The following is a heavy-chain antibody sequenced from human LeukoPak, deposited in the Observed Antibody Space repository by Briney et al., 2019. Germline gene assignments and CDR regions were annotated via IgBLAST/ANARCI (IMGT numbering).Heavy chain of an antibody. CDR1: AGSIRSSYCY. CDR3: VTYYYGSSAPKRNY. Sequence: PSETLSLTCTVSAGSIRSSYCYWGWIRQPPGKGLEWIGEISHSGSTTYNPSLRSRVTISGDTSKKQFSLKLSSVTAADTAVYYCVTYYYGSSAPKRNYWGQGILVTVSS. CDR2: ISHSGST. J-gene: IGHJ4*02. D-gene: IGHD3-22*01. V-gene: IGHV4-39*07.